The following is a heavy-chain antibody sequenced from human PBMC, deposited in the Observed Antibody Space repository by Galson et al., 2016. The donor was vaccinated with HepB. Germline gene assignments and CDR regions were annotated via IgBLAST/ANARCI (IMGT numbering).Heavy chain of an antibody. V-gene: IGHV5-51*01. J-gene: IGHJ6*02. CDR3: ARPTYDFLTGFASKLSGMDV. D-gene: IGHD3-9*01. CDR2: IYPGDSDT. Sequence: QSGAEVKKPGESLKISCKGSGYSFTTYWIGWVRQMPGKGLEWMGIIYPGDSDTIYSPPFQGQVTISADKSISTAYLQWSSLRASDTAMYYCARPTYDFLTGFASKLSGMDVWGQGTTVTVSS. CDR1: GYSFTTYW.